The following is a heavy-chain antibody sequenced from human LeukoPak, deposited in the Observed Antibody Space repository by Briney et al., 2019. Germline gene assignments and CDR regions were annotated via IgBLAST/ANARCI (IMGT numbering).Heavy chain of an antibody. Sequence: SETLSLTCTVSGGSISSYYWSWIRQPPGKGLEWIGYIYYSGSTNYNPSLKSRVTISIDTSKNQFSLKLSSVTAADTAVYYCARATYSNYVYYFDYWGQGTLVTVSS. D-gene: IGHD4-11*01. V-gene: IGHV4-59*01. J-gene: IGHJ4*02. CDR3: ARATYSNYVYYFDY. CDR2: IYYSGST. CDR1: GGSISSYY.